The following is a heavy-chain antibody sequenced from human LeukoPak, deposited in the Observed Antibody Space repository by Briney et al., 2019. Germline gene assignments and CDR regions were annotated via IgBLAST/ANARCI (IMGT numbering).Heavy chain of an antibody. CDR3: ARGRKYNWNLDFDI. CDR2: INPSGGGT. D-gene: IGHD1-20*01. CDR1: GYTFTSYY. J-gene: IGHJ3*02. V-gene: IGHV1-2*02. Sequence: GASVKVSCKASGYTFTSYYMHWVRQAPGQGLEWMGIINPSGGGTNYAQKFQGRVTMTRDTSISTAYMELSRLRSDDTAVYYCARGRKYNWNLDFDIWGQGTMVTVSS.